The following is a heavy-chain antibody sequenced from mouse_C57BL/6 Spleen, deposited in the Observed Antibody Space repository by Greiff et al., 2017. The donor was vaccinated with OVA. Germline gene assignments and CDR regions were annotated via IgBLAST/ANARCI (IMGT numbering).Heavy chain of an antibody. J-gene: IGHJ4*01. D-gene: IGHD1-2*01. CDR3: ARGALRRDAMDY. Sequence: QVQLQQPGAELVKPGASVKLSCKASGYTFTSYWMHWVKQRPGQGLEWIGMIHPNSGSTNYNEKFKSKATLTVDKSSSTAYMQLSSLTSEDSAVYYCARGALRRDAMDYWGQGTSVTVSS. CDR1: GYTFTSYW. CDR2: IHPNSGST. V-gene: IGHV1-64*01.